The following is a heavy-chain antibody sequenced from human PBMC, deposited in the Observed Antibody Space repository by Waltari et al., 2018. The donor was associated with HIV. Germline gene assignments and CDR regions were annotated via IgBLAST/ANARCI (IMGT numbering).Heavy chain of an antibody. J-gene: IGHJ4*02. CDR3: TTLYNWNPDY. CDR1: GFTLGNAW. Sequence: EVQLVESGGGLVKHGGSLRLSCAASGFTLGNAWMSWVRQAPGKGLEWVGRIKSKTDGGTTDYAAPVKGRFTISRDDSKNTLYLQMNSLKTDDTAVYYCTTLYNWNPDYWGQGTLVTVSS. D-gene: IGHD1-20*01. CDR2: IKSKTDGGTT. V-gene: IGHV3-15*01.